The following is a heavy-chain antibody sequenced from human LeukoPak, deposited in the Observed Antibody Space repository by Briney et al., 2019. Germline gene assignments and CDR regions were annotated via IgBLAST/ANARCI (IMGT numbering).Heavy chain of an antibody. CDR1: GYTFTSHG. J-gene: IGHJ4*02. D-gene: IGHD1-26*01. CDR2: INPNSGGT. CDR3: ARDGGSGSQDY. V-gene: IGHV1-2*04. Sequence: EASVKVSCKASGYTFTSHGISWVRQAPGQGLEWMGWINPNSGGTNYAQKFQGWVTMTRDTSISTAYMELSRLRSDDTAVYYCARDGGSGSQDYWGRGTLVTVSS.